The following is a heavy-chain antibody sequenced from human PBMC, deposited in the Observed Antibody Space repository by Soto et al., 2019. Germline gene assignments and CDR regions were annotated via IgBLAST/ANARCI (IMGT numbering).Heavy chain of an antibody. Sequence: LSLTCTVSGGSISSGGYYWSWIRQHPGKGLEWIGYIYYSGRTYYNPSLKSRVTISVDTSKNQFSLKLSSVTAADTAVYYCARGGSYDSSGYYYGGYNWFDPWGQGTLVTVSS. V-gene: IGHV4-31*03. CDR3: ARGGSYDSSGYYYGGYNWFDP. CDR1: GGSISSGGYY. J-gene: IGHJ5*02. CDR2: IYYSGRT. D-gene: IGHD3-22*01.